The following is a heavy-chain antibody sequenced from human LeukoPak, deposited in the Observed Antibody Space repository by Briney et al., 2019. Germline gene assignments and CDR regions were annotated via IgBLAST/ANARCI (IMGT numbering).Heavy chain of an antibody. J-gene: IGHJ6*02. CDR2: ISAYNGNT. Sequence: GASVKVSCKASGGTFSSYAISWVRQAPGQGLEWMGWISAYNGNTNYAQKLQGRVTMTTDTSTSTAYMELRSLRSDDTAVYYCARMIVVVPAAMSYYGMDVWGQGTTVTVSS. V-gene: IGHV1-18*01. CDR3: ARMIVVVPAAMSYYGMDV. CDR1: GGTFSSYA. D-gene: IGHD2-2*01.